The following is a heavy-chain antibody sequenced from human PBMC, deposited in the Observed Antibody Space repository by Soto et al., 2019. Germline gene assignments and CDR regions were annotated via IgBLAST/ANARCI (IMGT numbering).Heavy chain of an antibody. J-gene: IGHJ5*02. CDR2: INADGSST. CDR1: GFTFSNYW. Sequence: GGSLRLSCAASGFTFSNYWMHWVRQAPGKGLVWVSRINADGSSTNYADSVKGRFTISRDNAKNTLYLVINSLRVEDTAVYFCTRERFDPWGQGTLVTVSS. CDR3: TRERFDP. V-gene: IGHV3-74*01.